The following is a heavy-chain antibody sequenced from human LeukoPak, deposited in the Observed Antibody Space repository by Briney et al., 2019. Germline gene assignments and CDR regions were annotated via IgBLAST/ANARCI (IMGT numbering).Heavy chain of an antibody. CDR2: ISGSGDST. D-gene: IGHD1-26*01. CDR3: AKDRNSEGGAAKNY. CDR1: GFTFSSYA. V-gene: IGHV3-23*01. Sequence: PGGSLRLSCAASGFTFSSYAMTWVRQAPGKGLEWVSAISGSGDSTCSADSVKGRVSISRDNSKNTLYLQMNSLRAEDTAVYYCAKDRNSEGGAAKNYWGQGTLVTVSS. J-gene: IGHJ4*02.